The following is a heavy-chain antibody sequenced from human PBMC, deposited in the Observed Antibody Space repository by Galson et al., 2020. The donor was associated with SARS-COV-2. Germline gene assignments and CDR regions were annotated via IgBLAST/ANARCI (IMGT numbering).Heavy chain of an antibody. CDR1: AGPIRSGTHY. D-gene: IGHD1-26*01. CDR3: ARESRWDLYFDH. CDR2: IYTGVPT. Sequence: SAPLSLTCTVSAGPIRSGTHYWSWIRQPARQGLEWIGRIYTGVPTNYNPPLKSRVTISVDTSKNQFSLKLSSVTAADTAVYYCARESRWDLYFDHWGQGTLVTVSS. V-gene: IGHV4-61*02. J-gene: IGHJ4*02.